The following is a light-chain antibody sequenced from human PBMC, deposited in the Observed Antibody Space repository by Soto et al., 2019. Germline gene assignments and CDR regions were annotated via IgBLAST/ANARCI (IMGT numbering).Light chain of an antibody. CDR3: QQFNSYPIT. V-gene: IGKV1-13*02. J-gene: IGKJ5*01. CDR2: DVS. CDR1: QDIRGA. Sequence: AIQVTQSPSSLSASVGDRVTITCRASQDIRGALDWYQQKPGKAPKLLIYDVSTLESGVPSRFSGSGSGTEFTLTISSLQPEDFGTYHCQQFNSYPITFGHGTRLEIK.